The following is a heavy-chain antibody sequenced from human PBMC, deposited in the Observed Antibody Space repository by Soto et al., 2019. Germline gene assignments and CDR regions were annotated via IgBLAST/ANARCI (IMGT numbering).Heavy chain of an antibody. CDR1: GYTFTSYD. J-gene: IGHJ6*03. CDR2: MNPNSGNT. V-gene: IGHV1-8*01. D-gene: IGHD3-3*01. Sequence: ASVKVSCKASGYTFTSYDLNWVRQATGQGLEWMGWMNPNSGNTGYAQKFQGRVTMTRNTSISTAYMELSSLRSEDTAVYYCARQFGVVVNYYYYYMDVWGKGTTVTVSS. CDR3: ARQFGVVVNYYYYYMDV.